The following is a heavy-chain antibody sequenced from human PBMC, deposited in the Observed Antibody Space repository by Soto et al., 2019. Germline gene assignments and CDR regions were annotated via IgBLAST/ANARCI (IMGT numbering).Heavy chain of an antibody. CDR1: GFTFSSYA. CDR2: ISGRAGRT. J-gene: IGHJ6*02. D-gene: IGHD2-2*01. V-gene: IGHV3-23*01. CDR3: AKVTSARVFYFGLDV. Sequence: QPGGSLRLSCAASGFTFSSYAMSWVRQAPGKGLEWVSIISGRAGRTYYADSVKGRFTVSRDNSTNTLYQQMNSLRAEDTAVYYCAKVTSARVFYFGLDVWGQGTTVTVSS.